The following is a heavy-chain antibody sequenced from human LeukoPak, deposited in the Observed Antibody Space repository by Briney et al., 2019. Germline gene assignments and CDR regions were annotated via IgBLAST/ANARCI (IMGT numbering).Heavy chain of an antibody. Sequence: GGSLRLSCAASGFTFSSYSMNWVRQAPGKGLEWVSYISSSSSTIYYADSVKGRFTISRYNAKNSLYLQMNSLRAEDTAVYYCARDRPPGHGDLDYWGQGTLVTVSS. CDR2: ISSSSSTI. CDR3: ARDRPPGHGDLDY. CDR1: GFTFSSYS. D-gene: IGHD4-17*01. J-gene: IGHJ4*02. V-gene: IGHV3-48*04.